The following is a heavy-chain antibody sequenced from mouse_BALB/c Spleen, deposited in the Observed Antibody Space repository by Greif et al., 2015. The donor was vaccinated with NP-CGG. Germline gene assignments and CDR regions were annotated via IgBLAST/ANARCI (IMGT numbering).Heavy chain of an antibody. V-gene: IGHV1-9*01. D-gene: IGHD2-4*01. CDR2: ILPGSGST. CDR1: GYTFSSYW. Sequence: QVQLQQSGAELMKPGASVKISCKATGYTFSSYWIEWVKQRPGHGLEWIGEILPGSGSTNYNEKFKGKATFTADTSSNTAYMQLSSLTSEDSAVYYCARHYDYDDYYAMDYWGQGTSVTVSS. CDR3: ARHYDYDDYYAMDY. J-gene: IGHJ4*01.